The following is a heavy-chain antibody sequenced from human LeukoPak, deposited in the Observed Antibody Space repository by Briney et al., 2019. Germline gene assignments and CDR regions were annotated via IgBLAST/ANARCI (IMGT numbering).Heavy chain of an antibody. CDR1: GFTASSNY. CDR2: IYSGGST. V-gene: IGHV3-66*02. CDR3: ARDARVYDSSGYYYSHFDY. Sequence: GGSLRLSCAASGFTASSNYMSWVRQAPGKGLEWVSVIYSGGSTYYADSVKGRFTISRDNSKNTLYLQMNSLRAEDTAVYYCARDARVYDSSGYYYSHFDYWGQGTLVTVSS. J-gene: IGHJ4*02. D-gene: IGHD3-22*01.